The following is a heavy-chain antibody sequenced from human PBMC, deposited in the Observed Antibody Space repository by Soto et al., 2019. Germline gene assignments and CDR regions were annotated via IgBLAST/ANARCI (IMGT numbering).Heavy chain of an antibody. V-gene: IGHV3-21*01. CDR1: GFTFSSYS. CDR3: ARGIITMVRGVNFDYYMDV. Sequence: GGSLRLSCAASGFTFSSYSMNWVRQAPGKGLEWVSSISSSSSYIYYADSVKGRFTISRDNAKNSLYLQMNSLRAEDTAVYYCARGIITMVRGVNFDYYMDVWGKGTTVTVSS. D-gene: IGHD3-10*01. J-gene: IGHJ6*03. CDR2: ISSSSSYI.